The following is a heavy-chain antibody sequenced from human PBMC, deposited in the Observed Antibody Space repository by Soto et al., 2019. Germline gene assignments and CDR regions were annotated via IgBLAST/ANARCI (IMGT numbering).Heavy chain of an antibody. Sequence: QITLKESGPTVVKPTQTLTLTCTFSGFSLSSDGVGVGWIRQPPGKAPEWLARIYWDDDTRYSPSLNTRLTITKDTSKNQVVLRMTNMDPVYTATYYCAHSSLHYKKRFDPWGQGTLVIVSS. V-gene: IGHV2-5*02. J-gene: IGHJ5*02. D-gene: IGHD4-4*01. CDR3: AHSSLHYKKRFDP. CDR2: IYWDDDT. CDR1: GFSLSSDGVG.